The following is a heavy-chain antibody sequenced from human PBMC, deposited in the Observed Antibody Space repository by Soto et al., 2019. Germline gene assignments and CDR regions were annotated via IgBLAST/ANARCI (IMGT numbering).Heavy chain of an antibody. V-gene: IGHV4-59*01. CDR3: ARGVWSGYLANYYYGMDV. D-gene: IGHD3-3*01. J-gene: IGHJ6*02. CDR1: GGSISSYY. Sequence: SETLSLTCTVSGGSISSYYWSRIRQPPGKGLEWIGYIYYSGSTNYNPSLKSRVTISVDTSKNQFSLKLSSVTAADTAVYYCARGVWSGYLANYYYGMDVWGQGTTVTVSS. CDR2: IYYSGST.